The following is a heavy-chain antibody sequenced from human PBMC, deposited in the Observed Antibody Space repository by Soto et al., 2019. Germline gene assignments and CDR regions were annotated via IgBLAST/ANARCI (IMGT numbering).Heavy chain of an antibody. CDR2: IYYSGST. CDR1: GGSISSSSYY. J-gene: IGHJ4*02. Sequence: QLQLQESGPGLLKPSETLSLTRTVSGGSISSSSYYWGWLRQPPGKGLEWIGSIYYSGSTYYNPSLKCRVTIYADMSKNQSSQKLSAVTAADTAVYYCATLWFGEGNYWGQVTLVTVSS. D-gene: IGHD3-10*01. CDR3: ATLWFGEGNY. V-gene: IGHV4-39*01.